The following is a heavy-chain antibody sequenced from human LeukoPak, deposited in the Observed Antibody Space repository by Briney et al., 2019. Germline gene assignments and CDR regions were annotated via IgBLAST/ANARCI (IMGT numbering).Heavy chain of an antibody. CDR1: GYTFTSYY. CDR3: ARGGLQLLAPLDY. D-gene: IGHD5-18*01. Sequence: GASVNVSCKASGYTFTSYYMHWVRQAPGQGLEWMGIISPSAGSTSYAQKFQGRVTMTRDTSTSTVYMELSSLRSEDTAVYYCARGGLQLLAPLDYWGQGTLVTVSS. CDR2: ISPSAGST. J-gene: IGHJ4*02. V-gene: IGHV1-46*01.